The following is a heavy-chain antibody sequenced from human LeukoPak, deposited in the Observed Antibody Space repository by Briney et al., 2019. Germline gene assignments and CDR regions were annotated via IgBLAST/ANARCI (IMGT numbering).Heavy chain of an antibody. CDR2: ISSSSSYI. D-gene: IGHD5-12*01. V-gene: IGHV3-21*01. Sequence: GGSLRLSCAASGFTFSSYSMNWVRQAPGKGLEWVSSISSSSSYIYYADSVKGRFTISRDNAKNSLYLQMNSLRAEDTAVYYCAREDIVASFYYYGMDVWGQGTTVTVSS. CDR3: AREDIVASFYYYGMDV. CDR1: GFTFSSYS. J-gene: IGHJ6*02.